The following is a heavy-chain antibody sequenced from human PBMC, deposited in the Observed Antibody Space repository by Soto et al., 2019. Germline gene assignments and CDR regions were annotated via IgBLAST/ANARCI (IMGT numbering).Heavy chain of an antibody. V-gene: IGHV2-5*01. D-gene: IGHD5-18*01. J-gene: IGHJ4*03. Sequence: QITLKESGPTLVKPTQTLTLTCTFSGFSFGVSGVGVGWIRQPPGKALEWLALVFWHDDKRYNPSLRSRLTITKDASKNQVVLTKTNMEHLDTVKYFSARAYTYDFVYRGQGNLVSVSS. CDR2: VFWHDDK. CDR1: GFSFGVSGVG. CDR3: ARAYTYDFVY.